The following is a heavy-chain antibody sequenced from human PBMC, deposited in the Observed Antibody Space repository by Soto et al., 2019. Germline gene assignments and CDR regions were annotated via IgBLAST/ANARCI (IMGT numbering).Heavy chain of an antibody. CDR3: AGDIDCGGGSCYPHYYYYGMDV. CDR1: GFTFSSYS. V-gene: IGHV3-21*01. Sequence: EVQLVESGGGLVKPGGSLRLSCAASGFTFSSYSMNWVRQAPGKGLEWVSSISSSSSYIYYADSVKGRFTISRDNAKNSLYLQMNSLRAEDTAVYYCAGDIDCGGGSCYPHYYYYGMDVWGQGTTVTVSS. CDR2: ISSSSSYI. J-gene: IGHJ6*02. D-gene: IGHD2-15*01.